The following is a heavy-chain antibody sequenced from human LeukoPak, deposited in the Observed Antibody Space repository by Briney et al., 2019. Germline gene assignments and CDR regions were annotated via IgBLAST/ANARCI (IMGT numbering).Heavy chain of an antibody. Sequence: GGSLRLSCAASGFTFSSYGMHWVRQAPGKGLEWVAVIWYDGSNKYYADSVKGRFTISRDNSKNTLYLQMNSLRAEDTAVYYCAKDRGSSWYFDYWGQGTLVTASS. J-gene: IGHJ4*02. CDR2: IWYDGSNK. D-gene: IGHD6-13*01. CDR3: AKDRGSSWYFDY. CDR1: GFTFSSYG. V-gene: IGHV3-30*02.